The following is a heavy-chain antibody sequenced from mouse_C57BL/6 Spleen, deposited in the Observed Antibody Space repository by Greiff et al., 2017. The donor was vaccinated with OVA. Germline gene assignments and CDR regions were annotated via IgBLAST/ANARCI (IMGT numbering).Heavy chain of an antibody. CDR3: ASARHGMVTTDYFDY. D-gene: IGHD2-3*01. Sequence: EVQVVESGGGLVKPGGSLKLSCAASGFTFSSYTMSWVRQTPEKRLEWVATISGGGGNTYYPDSVKGRFTISRDNAKNTLYLQMSSLRSEDTALYYCASARHGMVTTDYFDYWGQGTTLTVSS. CDR2: ISGGGGNT. J-gene: IGHJ2*01. CDR1: GFTFSSYT. V-gene: IGHV5-9*01.